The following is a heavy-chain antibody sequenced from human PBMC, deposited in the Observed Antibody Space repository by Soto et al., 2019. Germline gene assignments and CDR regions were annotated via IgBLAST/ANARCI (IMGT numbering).Heavy chain of an antibody. D-gene: IGHD5-12*01. J-gene: IGHJ6*02. CDR3: ARDRVEANRTSYYGLDA. V-gene: IGHV4-4*02. CDR2: IYHSGTT. CDR1: GGSISSFNW. Sequence: SETLSLTCAVSGGSISSFNWWSWIRQTPGKGLEWIGEIYHSGTTNYNPSLKSRATISVDKSKSHFSIKLTSVTAADTAVYYCARDRVEANRTSYYGLDAWGQGTTVTVSS.